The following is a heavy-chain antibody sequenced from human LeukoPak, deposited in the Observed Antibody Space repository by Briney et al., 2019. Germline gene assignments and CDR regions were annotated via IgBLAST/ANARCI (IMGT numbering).Heavy chain of an antibody. J-gene: IGHJ4*02. CDR1: NLIFSSYV. V-gene: IGHV3-23*01. Sequence: QSGGSLRLSCAASNLIFSSYVMNWVRQAPGKGLEWVSSISTIAGGTYYADSVKGRFTISRDNSRNTLYLQMNSLRVEDTAVYYCAKDRIPDGRYSIDFWGPGTLVTVSS. D-gene: IGHD5-24*01. CDR2: ISTIAGGT. CDR3: AKDRIPDGRYSIDF.